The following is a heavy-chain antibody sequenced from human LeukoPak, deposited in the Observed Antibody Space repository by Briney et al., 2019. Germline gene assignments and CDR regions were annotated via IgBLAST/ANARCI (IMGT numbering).Heavy chain of an antibody. Sequence: SETLSLTCTVSGGSISSSSYYWDWIRQPPGKGLEWIGSIYYSGSTYYNPSLKSRVTISVDTSKNQFSLKLSSVTAADTAVYYCARDSPLYYYDSSGYGRSDAFDIWGQGTMVTVSS. J-gene: IGHJ3*02. CDR3: ARDSPLYYYDSSGYGRSDAFDI. D-gene: IGHD3-22*01. CDR1: GGSISSSSYY. V-gene: IGHV4-39*07. CDR2: IYYSGST.